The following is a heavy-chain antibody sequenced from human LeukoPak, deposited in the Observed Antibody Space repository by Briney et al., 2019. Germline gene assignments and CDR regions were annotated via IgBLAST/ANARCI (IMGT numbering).Heavy chain of an antibody. CDR1: GYTLTELS. Sequence: ASVTVSCKVSGYTLTELSMHWVRQAPGKGREWVGGFDPEDGETIYAQKFQGRVTMTEDTSTDTAYMELRRLRSEDTAVYYCDTDLVHGITGTTTDYWGQGTLVTVSS. J-gene: IGHJ4*02. CDR3: DTDLVHGITGTTTDY. CDR2: FDPEDGET. V-gene: IGHV1-24*01. D-gene: IGHD1-7*01.